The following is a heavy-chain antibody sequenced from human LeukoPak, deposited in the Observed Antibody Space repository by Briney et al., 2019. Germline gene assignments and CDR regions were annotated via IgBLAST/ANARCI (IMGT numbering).Heavy chain of an antibody. D-gene: IGHD6-19*01. CDR3: ARWRGYASDWSGPFDD. Sequence: ASVKVSCKASGYTFSGHYMHWVRQAPGQGLEWMGWINPKSGGTNYEQKFQGRVTMTRDTSISTAYMELSRLRSDDTAVYYCARWRGYASDWSGPFDDWGQGTLVTVS. J-gene: IGHJ4*02. V-gene: IGHV1-2*02. CDR1: GYTFSGHY. CDR2: INPKSGGT.